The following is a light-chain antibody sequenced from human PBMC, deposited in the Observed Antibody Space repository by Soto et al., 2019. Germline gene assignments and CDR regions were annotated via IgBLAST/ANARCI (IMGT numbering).Light chain of an antibody. J-gene: IGKJ1*01. CDR1: QSVSGN. CDR3: QVYGSSSKT. Sequence: EIVMTQSRDTLSVSPGERATLSCRASQSVSGNLSWYXQKXXXXPXXXIXXVXTXAXGIPNRFSGSGSGTDFTLTISRLEPEDFAVYFCQVYGSSSKTFGQGTKWIS. CDR2: XVX. V-gene: IGKV3-20*01.